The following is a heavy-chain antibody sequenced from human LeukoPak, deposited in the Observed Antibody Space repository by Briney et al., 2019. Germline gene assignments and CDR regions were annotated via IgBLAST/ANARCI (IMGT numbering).Heavy chain of an antibody. Sequence: SEPLTLTCTVSGGSITTSGHYWGWLRQPPGKGLEWIGSIDYRERTTYNPSLKSRVTISADTSRNQFSLKLSSVTATDTAIYYCANYVSGTMRDYWGQGTLVTVSS. V-gene: IGHV4-39*01. CDR2: IDYRERT. CDR1: GGSITTSGHY. D-gene: IGHD3-16*01. CDR3: ANYVSGTMRDY. J-gene: IGHJ4*02.